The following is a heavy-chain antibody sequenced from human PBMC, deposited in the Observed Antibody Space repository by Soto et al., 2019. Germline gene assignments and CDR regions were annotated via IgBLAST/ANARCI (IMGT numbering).Heavy chain of an antibody. CDR2: IVSSGKTI. CDR3: ARDKEIDYSNDYGMDV. CDR1: GFTFSSYS. Sequence: EVQLVESGGGLVQPGGSLRLSCAASGFTFSSYSMNWVRQAPGKGLEWVSYIVSSGKTIYYGESVKGRFTISRDNAKNSLYLQMNSLRDEDTAVYYCARDKEIDYSNDYGMDVWGQGTTVTVSS. V-gene: IGHV3-48*02. D-gene: IGHD4-4*01. J-gene: IGHJ6*02.